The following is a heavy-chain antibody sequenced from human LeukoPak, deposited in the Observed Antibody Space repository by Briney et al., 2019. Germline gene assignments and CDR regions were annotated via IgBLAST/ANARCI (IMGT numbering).Heavy chain of an antibody. D-gene: IGHD3-10*01. Sequence: SETLSLTCSVSGGSISNFWSWIRQPAGKGLEWIGRIYTRGSTNYNPSLKSRVTISVDTSKNQFSLKLSSVTAADTAVYYCAREGAWRITLVRGVIRPRPGMDVWGQGTTVTASS. CDR2: IYTRGST. CDR1: GGSISNF. V-gene: IGHV4-4*07. CDR3: AREGAWRITLVRGVIRPRPGMDV. J-gene: IGHJ6*02.